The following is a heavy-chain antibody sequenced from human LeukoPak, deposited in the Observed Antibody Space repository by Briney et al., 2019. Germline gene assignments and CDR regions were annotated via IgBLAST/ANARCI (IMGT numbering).Heavy chain of an antibody. CDR1: GFTFSSYG. CDR2: IWYDGGNK. CDR3: ARDRLVRGVYYYCGMGV. J-gene: IGHJ6*02. V-gene: IGHV3-33*01. Sequence: PGRSLRLSCAASGFTFSSYGMHWVRQAPGKGQEWVAVIWYDGGNKYYADSVKGRFTISRDNSKNTLYLQMNSLRAEGTAVYYCARDRLVRGVYYYCGMGVWGQGTTVTVSS. D-gene: IGHD3-10*01.